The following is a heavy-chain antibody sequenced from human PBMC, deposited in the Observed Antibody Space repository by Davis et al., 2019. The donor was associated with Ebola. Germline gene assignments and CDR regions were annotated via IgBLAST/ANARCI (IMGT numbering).Heavy chain of an antibody. J-gene: IGHJ6*02. D-gene: IGHD2/OR15-2a*01. CDR3: ARMRDNSGYPIYAMDV. CDR1: GGSISSYY. Sequence: SETLSLTCTVSGGSISSYYWSWIRQPPGKGLEWIGYIYYSGSTNYNPSLKSRVTISVDTSKNQFSLKLSSVTAADTAVYFCARMRDNSGYPIYAMDVWGRGTSVIVSS. V-gene: IGHV4-59*01. CDR2: IYYSGST.